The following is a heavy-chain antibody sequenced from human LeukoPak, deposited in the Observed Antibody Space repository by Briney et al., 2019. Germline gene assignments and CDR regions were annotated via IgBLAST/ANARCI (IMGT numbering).Heavy chain of an antibody. D-gene: IGHD5-18*01. CDR3: ARAVDTAMVYYYYYGMDV. J-gene: IGHJ6*02. V-gene: IGHV1-18*01. CDR2: ISAYNGNT. Sequence: ASVKVSCKASGGTFSSYAISWVRQAPGQGLEWMGWISAYNGNTNYAQKLQGRVTMTTDTSTSTAYMELRSLRSDDTAVYYCARAVDTAMVYYYYYGMDVWGQGTTVTVSS. CDR1: GGTFSSYA.